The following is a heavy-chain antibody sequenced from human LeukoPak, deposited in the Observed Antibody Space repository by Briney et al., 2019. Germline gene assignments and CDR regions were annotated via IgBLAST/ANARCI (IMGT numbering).Heavy chain of an antibody. Sequence: ASVKVSRKASGYTFTSYYMHWVRQAPGQGLEWMGIINPSGGSTSYAQKFQGRVTMTRDTSTNTVYMELSSLRSEDTAVYFCARATLSDYYFNYWGQGTLVTVSS. V-gene: IGHV1-46*01. CDR2: INPSGGST. CDR3: ARATLSDYYFNY. J-gene: IGHJ4*02. CDR1: GYTFTSYY.